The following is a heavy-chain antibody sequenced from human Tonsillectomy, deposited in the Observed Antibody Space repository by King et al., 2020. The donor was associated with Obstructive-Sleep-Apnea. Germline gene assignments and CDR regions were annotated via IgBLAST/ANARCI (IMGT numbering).Heavy chain of an antibody. CDR2: IDSDGSST. J-gene: IGHJ6*02. V-gene: IGHV3-74*01. CDR1: GFTSYSYW. CDR3: ARSTVFGLLIYYGMDV. Sequence: VQLVESGGGLVQPGGSLRLSCAASGFTSYSYWMHWVRQAPGKGLVLVSRIDSDGSSTSYADSVKGRFTIARDNAKNTLYLHMNSLRAEDTAVYYCARSTVFGLLIYYGMDVWGQGTTVTVSS. D-gene: IGHD3/OR15-3a*01.